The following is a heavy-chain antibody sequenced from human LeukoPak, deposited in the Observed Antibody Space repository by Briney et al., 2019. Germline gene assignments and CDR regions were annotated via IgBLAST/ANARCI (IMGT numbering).Heavy chain of an antibody. Sequence: GGSLRLSCAASGFTFSSYAMSWVRQAPGKGLEWVSAISGSGGSTYYADSVKGRFTISRDNAKNSLYLQMNSLRAEDTAVYYCARGPPLRYFDWLLSYWGQGTLVTVSS. CDR1: GFTFSSYA. CDR2: ISGSGGST. D-gene: IGHD3-9*01. V-gene: IGHV3-23*01. CDR3: ARGPPLRYFDWLLSY. J-gene: IGHJ4*02.